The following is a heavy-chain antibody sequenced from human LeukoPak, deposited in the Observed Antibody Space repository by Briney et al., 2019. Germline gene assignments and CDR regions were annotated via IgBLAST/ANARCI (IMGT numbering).Heavy chain of an antibody. D-gene: IGHD3-10*01. Sequence: GSSVTVSCKASGGTFSSYAISWVRQAPGQGLEWMGGIIPIFGTANYAQKFQGRVTITTDESTGTAYMELSSLRSEDTAVYYCARGPYYYGSGNHNYYYYMDVWGKGTTVTVSS. V-gene: IGHV1-69*05. CDR1: GGTFSSYA. CDR2: IIPIFGTA. J-gene: IGHJ6*03. CDR3: ARGPYYYGSGNHNYYYYMDV.